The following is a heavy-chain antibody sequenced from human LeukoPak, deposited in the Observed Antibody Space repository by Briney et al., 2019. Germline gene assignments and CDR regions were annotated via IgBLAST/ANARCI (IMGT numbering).Heavy chain of an antibody. D-gene: IGHD2-21*02. Sequence: ASVKVSCKASGHTFTGYYMHWVRQAPGQGLEWMGWINPNSGGTNYAQKFQGRVTMTRDTSISTAYMELSRLRSDDTAVYYCARGHCGGGCYPFDYWGQGTLVTVSS. CDR1: GHTFTGYY. CDR2: INPNSGGT. CDR3: ARGHCGGGCYPFDY. V-gene: IGHV1-2*02. J-gene: IGHJ4*02.